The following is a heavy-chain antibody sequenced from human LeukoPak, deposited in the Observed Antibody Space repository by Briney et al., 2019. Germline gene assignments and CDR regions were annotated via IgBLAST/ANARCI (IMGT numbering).Heavy chain of an antibody. V-gene: IGHV3-7*01. J-gene: IGHJ4*02. Sequence: GGSLRLSCAASGFTFSSYWMSWVRQAPGKGLEWVANIKPDGSEEYYVDSVKGRFIVSRDNAKNSLYLEMNNLRVEDTAVYYCASTSWTGYDYWGQGTLVTVSS. CDR3: ASTSWTGYDY. CDR2: IKPDGSEE. CDR1: GFTFSSYW. D-gene: IGHD3/OR15-3a*01.